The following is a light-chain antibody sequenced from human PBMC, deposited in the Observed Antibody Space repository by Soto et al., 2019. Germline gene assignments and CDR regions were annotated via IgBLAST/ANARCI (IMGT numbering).Light chain of an antibody. V-gene: IGKV3-20*01. Sequence: EVVLTQSPGTLSLSPGERATLSCRASQSVSTSVGWYQQKPGQAPRPLIYGASNRATGIPDRFSGSGSGTDFTLTISRLEPEDFAVYYCQQYDRSPRTFGQGTKVDIK. CDR1: QSVSTS. CDR2: GAS. CDR3: QQYDRSPRT. J-gene: IGKJ1*01.